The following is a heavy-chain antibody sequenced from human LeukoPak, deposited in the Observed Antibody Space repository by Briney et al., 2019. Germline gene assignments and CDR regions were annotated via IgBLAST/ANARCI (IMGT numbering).Heavy chain of an antibody. D-gene: IGHD2-15*01. CDR2: IYHSGST. V-gene: IGHV4-39*07. CDR3: AREYCSGGSCFDY. CDR1: GGSISSSSYY. Sequence: SETLSLTCTVSGGSISSSSYYWGWIRQPPGKGLEWIGEIYHSGSTNYNPSLKSRVTISVDKSKNQFSLKLSSVTAADTAVYYCAREYCSGGSCFDYWGQGTLVTVSS. J-gene: IGHJ4*02.